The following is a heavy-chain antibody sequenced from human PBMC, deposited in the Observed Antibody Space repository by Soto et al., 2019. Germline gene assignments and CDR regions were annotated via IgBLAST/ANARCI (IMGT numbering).Heavy chain of an antibody. D-gene: IGHD2-15*01. CDR2: IYTDGTT. CDR1: GDSISDYFY. V-gene: IGHV4-4*07. J-gene: IGHJ4*02. Sequence: QVQLQGSGPGQVKPSETLSLTYTVSGDSISDYFYWSWIRQPAGKGLEWIGRIYTDGTTKYNPSLKSQVTLSLDKSKNQFSLRLSSVTAADTAVYYFAREVRGGFTGLFDQWGRGSRVTVSS. CDR3: AREVRGGFTGLFDQ.